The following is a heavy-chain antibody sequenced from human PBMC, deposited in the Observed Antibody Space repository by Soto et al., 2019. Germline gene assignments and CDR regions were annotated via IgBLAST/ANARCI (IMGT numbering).Heavy chain of an antibody. J-gene: IGHJ3*01. CDR1: GISRTTSGEG. CDR2: VYGDGDK. V-gene: IGHV2-5*02. CDR3: AHNIGGDYVYGFDF. D-gene: IGHD3-16*01. Sequence: QIALKESGPTLVKPTQTLTLNCTFSGISRTTSGEGVGWVRQPPGKGLEWVALVYGDGDKRYLTSLKSRLTITKDTSKNQVVLTMTNMDPVDTGTYFCAHNIGGDYVYGFDFWGQGTKVTVSS.